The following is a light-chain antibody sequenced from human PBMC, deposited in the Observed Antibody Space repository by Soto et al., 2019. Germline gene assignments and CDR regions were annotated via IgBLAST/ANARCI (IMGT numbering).Light chain of an antibody. J-gene: IGKJ5*01. CDR2: AAS. CDR1: QVINSN. V-gene: IGKV1-16*02. CDR3: QQYKSYPYT. Sequence: DIQMTQSPSSMSASVGDRDTITCRASQVINSNLAWFQQKPGKAPKSLIYAASKLQSGVPSKFSGGGSGTDFTLTISSLQPEDFATYYCQQYKSYPYTFGQGTRLEIK.